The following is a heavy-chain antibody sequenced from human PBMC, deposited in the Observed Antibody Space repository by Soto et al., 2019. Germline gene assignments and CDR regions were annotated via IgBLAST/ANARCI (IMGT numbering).Heavy chain of an antibody. CDR1: GGSISSGGYY. CDR2: IYYSGST. J-gene: IGHJ3*02. Sequence: SETLSLTCTVSGGSISSGGYYWSWIRQHPGKGLEWIGYIYYSGSTYYNPSLKSRVTISVDTSKNQFSLKLSSVTAADTAVYYCASVPFGVVTNGAFDIWGQGTMVTVSS. V-gene: IGHV4-31*03. D-gene: IGHD3-3*01. CDR3: ASVPFGVVTNGAFDI.